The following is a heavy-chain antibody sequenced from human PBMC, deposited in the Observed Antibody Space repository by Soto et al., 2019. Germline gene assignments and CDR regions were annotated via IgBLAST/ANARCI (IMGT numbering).Heavy chain of an antibody. CDR1: GGTFSSYA. CDR3: ARDVTTSFGVAPGGWFDP. CDR2: IIPIFGTA. V-gene: IGHV1-69*13. J-gene: IGHJ5*02. Sequence: VKVSCKASGGTFSSYAISWVRQAPGQGLEWMGGIIPIFGTANYAQKFQGRVTITADESTSTAYMELSSLRSEDTAVYYCARDVTTSFGVAPGGWFDPWGQGTLVTVSS. D-gene: IGHD3-3*01.